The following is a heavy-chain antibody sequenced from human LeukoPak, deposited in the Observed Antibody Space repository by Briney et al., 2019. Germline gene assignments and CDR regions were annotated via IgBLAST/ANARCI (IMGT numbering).Heavy chain of an antibody. CDR2: IKSKTDGGTT. J-gene: IGHJ6*04. V-gene: IGHV3-15*01. D-gene: IGHD3-10*01. CDR1: GFTFSNAW. CDR3: TTGLGPYYYGSGSYPDYYYYGMDV. Sequence: GGSLRLSCAASGFTFSNAWMSWVRQAPGKGLEWVGRIKSKTDGGTTDYAAPVKGRFTISRDDSINTLYLQMNSLKTEDTAVYYCTTGLGPYYYGSGSYPDYYYYGMDVWGKGTTVTVSS.